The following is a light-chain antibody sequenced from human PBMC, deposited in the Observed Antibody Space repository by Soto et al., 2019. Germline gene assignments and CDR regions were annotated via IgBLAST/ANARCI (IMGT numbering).Light chain of an antibody. CDR2: AAS. V-gene: IGKV1-8*01. J-gene: IGKJ1*01. Sequence: AIRMTQSPSSFSASTGDRVTITCRASQGISSYLAWYQQKPGKAPKLLIYAASTLQSGVPSRFSGSGSGTDFTLTISCLQSEDFATYYRQQHHSYPRTFGPGTKVDIK. CDR3: QQHHSYPRT. CDR1: QGISSY.